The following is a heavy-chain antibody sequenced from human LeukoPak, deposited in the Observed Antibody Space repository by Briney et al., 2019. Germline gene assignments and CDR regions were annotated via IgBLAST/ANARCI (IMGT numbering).Heavy chain of an antibody. CDR1: GYIFTNYG. Sequence: ASVTVSCKASGYIFTNYGVNWVRQAPGQGLEWMGWISTYNGNTNYAQKLQGRVTLTTDTSTSTAYMELMSLRSDDTAVYYCARDAQPRSRWFDPWGQGTLVTVSS. J-gene: IGHJ5*02. V-gene: IGHV1-18*01. CDR2: ISTYNGNT. CDR3: ARDAQPRSRWFDP. D-gene: IGHD3-16*01.